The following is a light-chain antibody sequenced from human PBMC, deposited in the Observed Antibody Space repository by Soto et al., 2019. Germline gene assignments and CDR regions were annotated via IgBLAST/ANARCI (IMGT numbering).Light chain of an antibody. V-gene: IGKV3-11*01. CDR1: QSVRSS. J-gene: IGKJ5*01. CDR2: GAS. Sequence: EIVLTQSPATLSLSPGERATLSCRASQSVRSSLAWYQQKPGQAPRLLIYGASNRATGIPARFSGSGSGTDFTLTISSLEPEDFAVYYCQQRSNWPRITFGQGTRLEIK. CDR3: QQRSNWPRIT.